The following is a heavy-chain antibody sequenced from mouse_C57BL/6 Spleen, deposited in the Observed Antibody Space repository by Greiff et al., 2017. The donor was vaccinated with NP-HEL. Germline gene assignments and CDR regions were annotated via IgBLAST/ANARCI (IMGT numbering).Heavy chain of an antibody. V-gene: IGHV8-12*01. CDR3: ARMVYDGYHYYAMDY. CDR1: GFSLSTSGMG. CDR2: IYWDDDK. D-gene: IGHD2-3*01. Sequence: QVTLKESGPGILQSSQTLSLTCSFSGFSLSTSGMGVSWIRQPSGKGLEWLAHIYWDDDKRYNPSLKSRLTISKDTSRNQVFLKITSVDTADTATYYCARMVYDGYHYYAMDYWGQGTSVTVSS. J-gene: IGHJ4*01.